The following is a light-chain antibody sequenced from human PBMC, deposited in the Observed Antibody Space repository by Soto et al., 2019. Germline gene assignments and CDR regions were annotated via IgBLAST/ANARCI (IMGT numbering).Light chain of an antibody. Sequence: EIVLTQSPGTLSLSPGERATLSCRASQSISNRYLAWYHQKPGQAPRLLIYGASNMATGIPDRFSGSGSGTDLTLTIIRLAPEDFALYYSQQYGSSPPMSTFGQRTKLEIE. J-gene: IGKJ2*01. CDR1: QSISNRY. CDR3: QQYGSSPPMST. CDR2: GAS. V-gene: IGKV3-20*01.